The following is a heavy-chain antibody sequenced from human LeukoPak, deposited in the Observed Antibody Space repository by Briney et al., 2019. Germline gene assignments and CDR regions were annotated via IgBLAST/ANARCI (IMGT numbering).Heavy chain of an antibody. CDR2: ISSRGSYT. CDR1: GFTFSDYY. V-gene: IGHV3-11*03. J-gene: IGHJ4*02. CDR3: AKSDCSALSCYVLDH. Sequence: PGGSLRLSCAASGFTFSDYYMNWIRQAPGQGLEWVSYISSRGSYTDYADSVKGRFTISRDNAKNSLYLQLNSLRAEDTALYYCAKSDCSALSCYVLDHWGQGTLVTVSS. D-gene: IGHD2-15*01.